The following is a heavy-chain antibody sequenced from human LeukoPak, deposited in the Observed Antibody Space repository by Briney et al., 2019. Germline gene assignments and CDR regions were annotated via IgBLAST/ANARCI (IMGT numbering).Heavy chain of an antibody. D-gene: IGHD3-10*01. V-gene: IGHV3-23*01. CDR2: ISGSGGGI. Sequence: GGSLRLSCAASGFTFSSYSMNWVRQAPGKGLEWVSAISGSGGGIFYTDSVKGRFTISRDNSKNTVYLQMNSLRAEDTAVYYCARDYYGSGSYSDFDYWGQGTLVTVSS. CDR1: GFTFSSYS. J-gene: IGHJ4*02. CDR3: ARDYYGSGSYSDFDY.